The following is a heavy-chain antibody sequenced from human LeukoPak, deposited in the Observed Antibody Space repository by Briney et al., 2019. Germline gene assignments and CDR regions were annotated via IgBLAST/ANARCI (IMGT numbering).Heavy chain of an antibody. CDR3: ARGAGSKDC. V-gene: IGHV3-7*01. CDR1: GFTFRSYW. D-gene: IGHD6-19*01. CDR2: IKEDGSEK. J-gene: IGHJ4*02. Sequence: GGSLRLSCAASGFTFRSYWMSWVRQAPGKGLEWVANIKEDGSEKYYVDSVKGRFTISTDNAENSLYLQMNSLRAEDTAVYYCARGAGSKDCWGQGTLVTVSS.